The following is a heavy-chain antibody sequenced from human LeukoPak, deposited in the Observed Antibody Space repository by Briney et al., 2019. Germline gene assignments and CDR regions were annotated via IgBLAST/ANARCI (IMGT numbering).Heavy chain of an antibody. V-gene: IGHV3-30*04. CDR1: GFTFSGYA. D-gene: IGHD2-2*01. J-gene: IGHJ6*02. CDR3: ARDPDIVVVPAASVGYYYYYGMDV. CDR2: ISYDGSNK. Sequence: GRSLRLSCAASGFTFSGYAMHWVRQAPGKGLEWVAVISYDGSNKYYADSVKGRFTISRDNSKNTLYLQMNSLRAEDTAVYYCARDPDIVVVPAASVGYYYYYGMDVWGQGTTVTVSS.